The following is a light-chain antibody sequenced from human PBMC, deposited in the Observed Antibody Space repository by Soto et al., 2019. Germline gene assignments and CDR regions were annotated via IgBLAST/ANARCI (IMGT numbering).Light chain of an antibody. CDR1: QSISSW. CDR3: QLYNIYPRT. Sequence: DDQVTQSPSSESASGGDRVTSTSRASQSISSWLVWYQQKPGKAPKLLIYKASSLESGVPPRFSGSGPGTEFTLTIGSLQPDDFAAYYCQLYNIYPRTFGQGT. CDR2: KAS. V-gene: IGKV1-5*03. J-gene: IGKJ1*01.